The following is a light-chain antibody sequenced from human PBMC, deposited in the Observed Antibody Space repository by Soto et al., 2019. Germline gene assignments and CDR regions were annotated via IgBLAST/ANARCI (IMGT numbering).Light chain of an antibody. CDR3: QLYNNWPLT. J-gene: IGKJ4*01. V-gene: IGKV3-15*01. Sequence: EIVMTQSPATLSVSPGERATLSCRASQSVSSNLAWYQQKPGQAPRLLIYGASTRATGIPARFSGSGSGTEFTLTISSLPFEDFAVYYCQLYNNWPLTFGGGTKVEIK. CDR1: QSVSSN. CDR2: GAS.